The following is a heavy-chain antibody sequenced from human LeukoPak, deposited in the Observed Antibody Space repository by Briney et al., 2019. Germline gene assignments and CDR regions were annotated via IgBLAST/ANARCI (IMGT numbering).Heavy chain of an antibody. CDR1: GGSISSYY. CDR3: ARGIAAASERPFDI. Sequence: SETLSLTCTVSGGSISSYYWSWIRQPAGKGLEWIGRIYSSGGTDYNPSLKSRVTMSVDTSKNQFSLKLRSVTAADTAVYYCARGIAAASERPFDIWGQGTMVTVSS. J-gene: IGHJ3*02. CDR2: IYSSGGT. D-gene: IGHD6-13*01. V-gene: IGHV4-4*07.